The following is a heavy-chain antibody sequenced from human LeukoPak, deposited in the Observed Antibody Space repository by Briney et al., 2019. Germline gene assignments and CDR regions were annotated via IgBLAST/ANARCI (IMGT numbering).Heavy chain of an antibody. CDR1: GYTFTSYD. J-gene: IGHJ4*02. Sequence: ASVKVSCKASGYTFTSYDINWVRQATGQGLEWMGWMNPNSGNTGYAQKFQGRVTMTRNTSISTAYMELSSLRSENTAVYYCARVGVRFLEWLYYWGQGTLVTVSS. V-gene: IGHV1-8*01. CDR3: ARVGVRFLEWLYY. CDR2: MNPNSGNT. D-gene: IGHD3-3*01.